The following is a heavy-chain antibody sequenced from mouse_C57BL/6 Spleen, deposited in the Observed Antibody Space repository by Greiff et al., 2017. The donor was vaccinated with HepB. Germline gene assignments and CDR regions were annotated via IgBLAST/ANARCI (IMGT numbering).Heavy chain of an antibody. D-gene: IGHD2-1*01. Sequence: VKLQESGPGLVAPSQCLSITCTVSGFSLTSYAISWVRQPPGKGLEWLGVIWTGGGTNYNSALKSRLSISKDNSKSQIFLKMNSLQTDDTARYYCATQIYYGNYAWFAYWGQGTLVTVSA. CDR2: IWTGGGT. CDR1: GFSLTSYA. V-gene: IGHV2-9-1*01. CDR3: ATQIYYGNYAWFAY. J-gene: IGHJ3*01.